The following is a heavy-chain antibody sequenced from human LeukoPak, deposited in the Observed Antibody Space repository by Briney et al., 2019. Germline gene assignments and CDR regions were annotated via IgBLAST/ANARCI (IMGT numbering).Heavy chain of an antibody. Sequence: PGESLKISCKGSGYSFTSYWIGWVRQMPGKGLEWMGIIYPGDSDTRYSPSFQGQVTISADKSISTAYLQWSSLKASDTAMYYCARHMKRGVATSALGYWGQGTLVTVSS. CDR3: ARHMKRGVATSALGY. CDR1: GYSFTSYW. J-gene: IGHJ4*02. D-gene: IGHD5-24*01. V-gene: IGHV5-51*01. CDR2: IYPGDSDT.